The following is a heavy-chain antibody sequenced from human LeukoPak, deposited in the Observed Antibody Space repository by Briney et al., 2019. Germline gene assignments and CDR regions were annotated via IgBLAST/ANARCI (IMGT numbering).Heavy chain of an antibody. D-gene: IGHD6-13*01. CDR2: TYYRSKWYN. V-gene: IGHV6-1*01. CDR1: GDSVSSNSAA. Sequence: SQTLSLTCAICGDSVSSNSAAWNWIRQSPSRGLEWLGRTYYRSKWYNDYAVSVKSRITINPDTSKNQFSLQLNSVTPEDTAVYYCARDSSSWYQVVGGWFDPWGQGTLVTVSS. CDR3: ARDSSSWYQVVGGWFDP. J-gene: IGHJ5*02.